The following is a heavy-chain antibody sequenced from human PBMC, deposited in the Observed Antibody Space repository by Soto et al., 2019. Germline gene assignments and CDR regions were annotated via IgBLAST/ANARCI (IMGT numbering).Heavy chain of an antibody. J-gene: IGHJ4*02. CDR1: GVSISGFH. V-gene: IGHV4-59*03. CDR2: VYYTGST. Sequence: QVQLQESGPGLVKPSETLSLTCSVSGVSISGFHWSWIRQPPGKGLEWIGYVYYTGSTNYNPSFKSRVTISADTSKNQFSLKLTSVTAAVTAVYYCVRWVGHFDFWGQGTLVTVSS. CDR3: VRWVGHFDF. D-gene: IGHD1-26*01.